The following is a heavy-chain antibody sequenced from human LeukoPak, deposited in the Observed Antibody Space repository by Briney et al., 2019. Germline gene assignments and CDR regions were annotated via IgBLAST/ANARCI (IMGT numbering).Heavy chain of an antibody. Sequence: KASETLSLTCTVSGGSISSYYWSWIRQPPGKGLEWIGYIYYSGSTNYNPSLKSRVTISVDTSKNQFSLKLSSVTAADTAVYYCARTYSGYGYFDYWGQGTLVTVSS. J-gene: IGHJ4*02. D-gene: IGHD5-12*01. CDR2: IYYSGST. CDR1: GGSISSYY. CDR3: ARTYSGYGYFDY. V-gene: IGHV4-59*01.